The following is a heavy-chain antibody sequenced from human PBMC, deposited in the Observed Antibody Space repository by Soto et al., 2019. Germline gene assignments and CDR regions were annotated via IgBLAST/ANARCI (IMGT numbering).Heavy chain of an antibody. CDR2: ISSDGTHK. CDR3: AKADEKYGSGSHIDY. V-gene: IGHV3-30-3*01. J-gene: IGHJ4*02. CDR1: GFTLSGSP. D-gene: IGHD3-10*01. Sequence: QVQLVESGGGVVQPGRSLRLSCVASGFTLSGSPMHWVRQAPGKGLEWVAFISSDGTHKYYSDSVKGRFTISRDDSKNTLYLQMISLRVEDTAVFYCAKADEKYGSGSHIDYWGQGTLVTVSS.